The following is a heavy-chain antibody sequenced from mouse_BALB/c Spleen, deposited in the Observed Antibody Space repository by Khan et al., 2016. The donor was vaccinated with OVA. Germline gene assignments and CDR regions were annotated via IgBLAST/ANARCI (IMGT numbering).Heavy chain of an antibody. J-gene: IGHJ2*01. CDR3: ARKNGSDFDY. CDR2: INPHIGET. CDR1: GYSFTGYF. Sequence: EVQLQQSGPELVKPGASVKISCKASGYSFTGYFMNWVMQSHGKSLEWIGRINPHIGETFYNQKFKGKAILTVDESSSTVHMELRSLASEDSAVVYCARKNGSDFDYWGQGTTLTVSS. D-gene: IGHD1-1*01. V-gene: IGHV1-20*02.